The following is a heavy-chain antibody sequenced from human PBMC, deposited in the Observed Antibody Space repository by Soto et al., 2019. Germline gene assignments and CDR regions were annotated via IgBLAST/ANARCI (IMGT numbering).Heavy chain of an antibody. Sequence: SVKVSCKASGGTFSIYTISWVRRAPGQGLEWMGRIIPILGIANYAQKFQGRVTITADKSTSTAYMELSSLRSEDTAVYYCARYSPRRIAAAGTRWFDPWGQGTLVTVSS. J-gene: IGHJ5*02. V-gene: IGHV1-69*02. CDR3: ARYSPRRIAAAGTRWFDP. D-gene: IGHD6-13*01. CDR1: GGTFSIYT. CDR2: IIPILGIA.